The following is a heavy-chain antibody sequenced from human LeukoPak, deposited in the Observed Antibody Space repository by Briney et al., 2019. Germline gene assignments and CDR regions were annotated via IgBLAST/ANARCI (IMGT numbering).Heavy chain of an antibody. V-gene: IGHV4-39*01. Sequence: PSETLSLTCTVSGGSINSSSYYWGWIRQPPGKGLEWIGSISYSGRTYYNPSLNSRVTMSVDTSKNQISLKLKSVTATDTALYYCARCDRVYYYEGSGFDPWGQGTLVTVSS. CDR3: ARCDRVYYYEGSGFDP. D-gene: IGHD3-22*01. J-gene: IGHJ5*02. CDR2: ISYSGRT. CDR1: GGSINSSSYY.